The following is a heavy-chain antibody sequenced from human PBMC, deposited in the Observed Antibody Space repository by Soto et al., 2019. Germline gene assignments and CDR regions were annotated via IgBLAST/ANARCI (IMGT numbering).Heavy chain of an antibody. CDR2: IYYSGST. J-gene: IGHJ6*03. Sequence: SETLSLTCTVSGGSISSYYWSWIRQSPGKGLEWIGYIYYSGSTNYNPSLKSRVTISVDTSKNQFSLKLSSVTAADTAVYYCARTVRGGNPYYYYYSMDVWGKGTTVTVSS. D-gene: IGHD3-16*01. CDR1: GGSISSYY. CDR3: ARTVRGGNPYYYYYSMDV. V-gene: IGHV4-59*01.